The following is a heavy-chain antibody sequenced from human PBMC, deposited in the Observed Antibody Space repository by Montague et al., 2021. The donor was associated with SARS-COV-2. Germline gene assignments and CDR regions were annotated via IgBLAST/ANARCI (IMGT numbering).Heavy chain of an antibody. CDR3: TRGAPGY. V-gene: IGHV4-34*01. Sequence: SETRSLTCAGYGGWVSDDKWTRIGKSHGKRLVRLGQIRPSGSANYNPSLKSRVTISVDTAKNQFSLKLTSVNVADTAVYYCTRGAPGYWDQGTLVTVSS. J-gene: IGHJ4*02. CDR1: GGWVSDDK. CDR2: IRPSGSA.